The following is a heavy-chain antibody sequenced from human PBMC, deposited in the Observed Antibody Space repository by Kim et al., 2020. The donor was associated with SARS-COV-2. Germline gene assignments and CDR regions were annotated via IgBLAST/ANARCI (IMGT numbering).Heavy chain of an antibody. V-gene: IGHV5-51*01. J-gene: IGHJ3*02. D-gene: IGHD3-16*01. Sequence: SPSFQGQVTISADKSISAAYLQWGSLEASDTAMYYCARLGGGSTVDAFDIWGQGTMVTVSS. CDR3: ARLGGGSTVDAFDI.